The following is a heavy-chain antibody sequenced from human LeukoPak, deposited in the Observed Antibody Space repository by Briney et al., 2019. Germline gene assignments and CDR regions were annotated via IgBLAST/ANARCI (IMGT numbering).Heavy chain of an antibody. CDR1: GFTFSSHL. V-gene: IGHV3-7*01. D-gene: IGHD1-14*01. J-gene: IGHJ4*02. Sequence: GGSLRLSCGPSGFTFSSHLMSWLRLAPGKGLEWVANIKQDGSEKHYADSVKGRFTISRDNAKNSLYLQMNSLSAEDTAVYYCARTELLDYWGQGTLVTVSS. CDR2: IKQDGSEK. CDR3: ARTELLDY.